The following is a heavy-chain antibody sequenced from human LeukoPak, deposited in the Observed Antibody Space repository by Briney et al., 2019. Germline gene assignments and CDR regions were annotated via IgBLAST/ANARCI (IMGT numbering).Heavy chain of an antibody. J-gene: IGHJ4*02. Sequence: GGSLRLSCAASGFTFSSYGMHWVGQATGKRLEWVAFIRYDGSNKYYADSVKGRFTISRDSSKNTLFLEMNSLRVEDTAVYYCAKRHTTGWYLFDYWGQGTLVTVSS. V-gene: IGHV3-30*02. CDR2: IRYDGSNK. CDR3: AKRHTTGWYLFDY. D-gene: IGHD6-19*01. CDR1: GFTFSSYG.